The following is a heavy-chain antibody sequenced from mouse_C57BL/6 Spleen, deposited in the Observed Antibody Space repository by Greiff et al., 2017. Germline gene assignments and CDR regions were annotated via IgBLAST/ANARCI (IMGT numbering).Heavy chain of an antibody. V-gene: IGHV1-82*01. J-gene: IGHJ2*01. CDR3: ASGLTTVLAH. CDR1: GYAFSSSW. CDR2: IYPGDGDT. D-gene: IGHD1-1*02. Sequence: VQVVESGPELVKPGASVKISCKASGYAFSSSWMNWVKQRPGKGLEWIGRIYPGDGDTNYNGKFKGKATLTADKSSSTAYMQLSSLTSEGSAVYFCASGLTTVLAHWGKGTTLTVSS.